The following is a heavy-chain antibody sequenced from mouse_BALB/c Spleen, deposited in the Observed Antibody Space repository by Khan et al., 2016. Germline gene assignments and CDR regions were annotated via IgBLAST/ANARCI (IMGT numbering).Heavy chain of an antibody. Sequence: QVQLQQSGAELVRPGSSVKISCKASGYAFSIYWMNWVKQRPGQGLEWIGQIYPGDGDTDYNDKFKDQAPMTADQSSSTAYMQLSSLASEDSAVYFCARSGYCYDYWGQGTTLTVSS. V-gene: IGHV1-80*01. D-gene: IGHD2-12*01. CDR1: GYAFSIYW. CDR2: IYPGDGDT. J-gene: IGHJ2*01. CDR3: ARSGYCYDY.